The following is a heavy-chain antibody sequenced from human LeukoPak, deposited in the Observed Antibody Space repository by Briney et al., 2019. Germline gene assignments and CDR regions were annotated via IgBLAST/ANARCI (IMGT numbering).Heavy chain of an antibody. CDR3: AKSIAARPGNPFDY. CDR1: GLTFSSYA. Sequence: PGGSLRLSCAASGLTFSSYAMSWVRQAPGKGLEWVSAISGSGGSTYYADSVKGRFTISRDNSKNTLYLQMNSLRAEDTAVYYCAKSIAARPGNPFDYWGQGTLVTVSS. V-gene: IGHV3-23*01. CDR2: ISGSGGST. D-gene: IGHD6-6*01. J-gene: IGHJ4*02.